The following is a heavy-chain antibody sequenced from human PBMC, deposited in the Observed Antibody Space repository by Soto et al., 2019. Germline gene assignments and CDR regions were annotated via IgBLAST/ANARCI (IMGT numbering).Heavy chain of an antibody. J-gene: IGHJ4*02. CDR3: ARLGATRNSPSYYFDY. Sequence: ASVKVSCKASGYTFTNYGITWVRQAPGQGLEWMGWIGAYNGNTHYTERLQGRVTMTTDTSTSTAYMELRGLRSDDTAVYYCARLGATRNSPSYYFDYWGQGTLVTVSS. CDR1: GYTFTNYG. V-gene: IGHV1-18*01. CDR2: IGAYNGNT. D-gene: IGHD1-26*01.